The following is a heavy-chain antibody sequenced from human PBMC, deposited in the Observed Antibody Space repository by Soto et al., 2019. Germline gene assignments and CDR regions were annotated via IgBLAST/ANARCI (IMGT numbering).Heavy chain of an antibody. D-gene: IGHD3-9*01. CDR2: ISYDGSNK. CDR1: GFTFSSYA. V-gene: IGHV3-30-3*01. CDR3: ASANSLRYFDWFRSSRDY. Sequence: GGSLRLSCAASGFTFSSYAMHWVRQAPGKGLEWVAVISYDGSNKYYADSVKGRFTISRDNSKNTLYLQMNSLRAEDTAVYYCASANSLRYFDWFRSSRDYWGQGTLVTVSS. J-gene: IGHJ4*02.